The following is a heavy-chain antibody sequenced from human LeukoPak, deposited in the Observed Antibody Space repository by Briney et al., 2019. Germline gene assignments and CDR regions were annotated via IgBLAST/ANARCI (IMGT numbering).Heavy chain of an antibody. CDR1: GFTFDDYA. D-gene: IGHD5-18*01. CDR3: AKGHSYGISYYFDY. Sequence: PGRSLRLSCAASGFTFDDYAMQWLRQAPGKGLEWVSGISWNSGSIGYADSVKGRFTISRDSAKNSLYLQMNSLRAEDMALYYCAKGHSYGISYYFDYWGQGTLVTVSS. V-gene: IGHV3-9*03. J-gene: IGHJ4*02. CDR2: ISWNSGSI.